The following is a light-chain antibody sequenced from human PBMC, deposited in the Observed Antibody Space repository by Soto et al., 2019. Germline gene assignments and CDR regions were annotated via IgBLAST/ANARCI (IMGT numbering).Light chain of an antibody. CDR2: GAS. CDR1: QSVSSNY. J-gene: IGKJ1*01. Sequence: ENVLTQSPGTLSLSPGERATLSCRASQSVSSNYLAWYQQKPGQAPRLLIYGASSRATGIPDRFSGSGSGTDFTLTISRLEPEDFAVYYCQHYVTSLTTFGQGTKVDIK. CDR3: QHYVTSLTT. V-gene: IGKV3-20*01.